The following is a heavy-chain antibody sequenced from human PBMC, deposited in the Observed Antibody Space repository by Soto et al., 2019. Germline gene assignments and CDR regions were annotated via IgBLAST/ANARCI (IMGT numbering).Heavy chain of an antibody. J-gene: IGHJ4*02. CDR3: ARGQRAAAGN. V-gene: IGHV4-34*01. CDR1: GGSFSGYY. CDR2: INHSGST. Sequence: SETLSLTCAVYGGSFSGYYWSWIRQPPGKGLEWIGEINHSGSTNYNPSLKSRVTISVDTSKNQFSLKLSSVTAADTAVYYCARGQRAAAGNWGQGTLVTVSS. D-gene: IGHD6-13*01.